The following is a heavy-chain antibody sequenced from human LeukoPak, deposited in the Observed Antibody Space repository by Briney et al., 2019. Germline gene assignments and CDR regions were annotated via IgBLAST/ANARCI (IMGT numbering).Heavy chain of an antibody. CDR3: ARHRGYCSSTSCSYNWFNP. Sequence: PSETLSLTCTVSGGSISSYYWTWIRQPPGKGLEWIGYIYYSGSTKYNPSLKSRVTMSVDTSKNRFSLKLSSVTAADTAVYYCARHRGYCSSTSCSYNWFNPWGQGTLVTVSS. D-gene: IGHD2-2*03. CDR1: GGSISSYY. V-gene: IGHV4-59*08. J-gene: IGHJ5*02. CDR2: IYYSGST.